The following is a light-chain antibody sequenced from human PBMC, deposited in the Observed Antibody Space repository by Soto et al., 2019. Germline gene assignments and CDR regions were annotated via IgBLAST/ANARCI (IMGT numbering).Light chain of an antibody. J-gene: IGKJ1*01. V-gene: IGKV3-11*01. CDR2: DAS. Sequence: EIVLTPSPATLSLSPGEGATLSCRASQSVSSYLAWYQQKPGQAPRLLIYDASNRATGIPVRFSGSGSGTHFTLSISSHEPEDFAVYYCQQLSNWPVTFGLGTKVEV. CDR1: QSVSSY. CDR3: QQLSNWPVT.